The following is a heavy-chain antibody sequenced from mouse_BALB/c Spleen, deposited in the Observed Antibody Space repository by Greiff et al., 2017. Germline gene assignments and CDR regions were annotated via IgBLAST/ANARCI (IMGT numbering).Heavy chain of an antibody. CDR3: ARDLTGMDY. D-gene: IGHD4-1*01. CDR2: ISDGGSYT. V-gene: IGHV5-4*02. J-gene: IGHJ4*01. CDR1: GFTFSDYY. Sequence: EVQLVESGGGLVKPGGSLKLSCAASGFTFSDYYMYWVRQTPEKRLEWVATISDGGSYTYYPDSVKGRFTISRDNAKNNLYLQMSSLKSEDTAMYYCARDLTGMDYWGQGTSVTVSS.